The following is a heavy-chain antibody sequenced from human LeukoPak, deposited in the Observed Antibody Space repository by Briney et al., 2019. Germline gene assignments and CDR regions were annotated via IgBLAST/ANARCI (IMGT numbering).Heavy chain of an antibody. Sequence: SVKVSCKASGGTFSSYAISWVRQAPGQGLEWMGGIIPIFGTANYAQKFQGRVTITADKSTSTAYMELSSLRSEDTAVYYCARGYCSSTSCYAPPNYWGQGTPVTVSS. J-gene: IGHJ4*02. D-gene: IGHD2-2*01. CDR2: IIPIFGTA. V-gene: IGHV1-69*06. CDR1: GGTFSSYA. CDR3: ARGYCSSTSCYAPPNY.